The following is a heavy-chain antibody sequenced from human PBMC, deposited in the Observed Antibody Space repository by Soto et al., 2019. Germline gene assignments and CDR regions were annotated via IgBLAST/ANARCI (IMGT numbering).Heavy chain of an antibody. CDR3: TREGSAPYYYYGMDA. Sequence: GASVKVSCKASGYTFTSYAMHWVRQAPGQGLEWLGWINTHNGNTNYAQNLQGRVIMTADTSTNTAYMELRSLRSDDTAIYYCTREGSAPYYYYGMDAWGQGTTVTVSS. V-gene: IGHV1-18*01. CDR1: GYTFTSYA. D-gene: IGHD3-10*01. CDR2: INTHNGNT. J-gene: IGHJ6*02.